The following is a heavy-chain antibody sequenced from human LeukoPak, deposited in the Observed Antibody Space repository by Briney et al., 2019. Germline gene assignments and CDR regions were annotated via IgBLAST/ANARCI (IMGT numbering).Heavy chain of an antibody. D-gene: IGHD6-13*01. CDR3: AKDTADRMDTGYSSSWYFYYYYYYMDV. J-gene: IGHJ6*03. Sequence: GGSLRLSCAASGFTFSSYAMHWVRQAPGKGLEGVAVISYDGSNKYYADSVKGRFTISRDNSKNTLYLQMNSLRAEDTAVYYCAKDTADRMDTGYSSSWYFYYYYYYMDVWGKGTTVTVSS. CDR2: ISYDGSNK. V-gene: IGHV3-30*04. CDR1: GFTFSSYA.